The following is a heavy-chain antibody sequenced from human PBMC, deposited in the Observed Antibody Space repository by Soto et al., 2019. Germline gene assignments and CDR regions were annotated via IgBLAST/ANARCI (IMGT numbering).Heavy chain of an antibody. CDR3: ARRRGIAARPYYHYYGMDV. V-gene: IGHV4-34*01. Sequence: SETLSLTCAVYGGSFSGYYWSWIRQPPGKGLEWIGEINHSGSTNYNPSLKSRVTISVDTSKNQFSLKLSSVTAADTAVYYCARRRGIAARPYYHYYGMDVWGQGTTVTVSS. D-gene: IGHD6-6*01. CDR2: INHSGST. CDR1: GGSFSGYY. J-gene: IGHJ6*02.